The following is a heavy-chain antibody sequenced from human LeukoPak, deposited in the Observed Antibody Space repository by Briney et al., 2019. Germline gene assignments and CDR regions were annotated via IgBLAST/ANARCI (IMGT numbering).Heavy chain of an antibody. CDR3: ARDRASVAGYFDY. CDR1: GGSISSGGYY. D-gene: IGHD6-19*01. Sequence: KTSQTLSLTCTVSGGSISSGGYYWSWIRQHPGKGLEWIVYIYYSGSTYYNPSLKSRVTISVDTFKNQFSLKLSSVTAADTAVYYCARDRASVAGYFDYWGQGTLVTVSS. J-gene: IGHJ4*02. V-gene: IGHV4-31*03. CDR2: IYYSGST.